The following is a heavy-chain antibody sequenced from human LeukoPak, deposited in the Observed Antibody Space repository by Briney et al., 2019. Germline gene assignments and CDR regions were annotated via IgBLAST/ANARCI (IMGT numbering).Heavy chain of an antibody. CDR3: AKGDQVLWKPLGNWFDP. Sequence: GGSLRLSCAASGLTFSSYGMHWVRQAPGKGLEWVAFIRYDGSNKYYADSVKGRFTISRDNSKNTLYLQMNSLRAEDTAVYYCAKGDQVLWKPLGNWFDPWGQGTLVTVSS. J-gene: IGHJ5*02. CDR2: IRYDGSNK. CDR1: GLTFSSYG. V-gene: IGHV3-30*02. D-gene: IGHD2-21*01.